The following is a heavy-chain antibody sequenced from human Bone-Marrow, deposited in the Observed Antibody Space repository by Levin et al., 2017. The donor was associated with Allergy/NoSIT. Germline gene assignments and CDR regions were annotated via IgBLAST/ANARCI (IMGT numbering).Heavy chain of an antibody. J-gene: IGHJ4*02. V-gene: IGHV3-7*04. CDR3: ARDRGYYYGSGSYYPTPLDY. CDR1: GFTFSSYW. CDR2: IKQDGSEK. Sequence: GGSLRLSCAASGFTFSSYWMSWVRQAPGKGLEWVANIKQDGSEKYYVDSVKGRFTISRDNAKNSLYLQMNSLRAEDTAVYYCARDRGYYYGSGSYYPTPLDYWGQGTLVTVSS. D-gene: IGHD3-10*01.